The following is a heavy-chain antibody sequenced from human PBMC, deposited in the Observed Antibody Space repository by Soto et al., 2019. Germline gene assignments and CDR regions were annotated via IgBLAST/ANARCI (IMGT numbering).Heavy chain of an antibody. D-gene: IGHD3-10*01. CDR2: MSRSSSYI. CDR1: GFTFSSYS. Sequence: VGSLRLSCAASGFTFSSYSMNWVRQAPGKGLEWVSSMSRSSSYIYYVDSVKGRFTISRDNAKNSLYLQMNSLRAEDTAVYYWRVRGVPHNYYYYGMDVWCQGTTVTFSS. CDR3: RVRGVPHNYYYYGMDV. V-gene: IGHV3-21*01. J-gene: IGHJ6*02.